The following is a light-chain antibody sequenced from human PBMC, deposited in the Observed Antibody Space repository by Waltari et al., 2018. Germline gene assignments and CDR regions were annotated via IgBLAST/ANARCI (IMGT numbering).Light chain of an antibody. Sequence: QSVLTQPPSASGTPGQRVTISCSGSSSNIGMNTLNWYQHLPRTAPKLLIYRNSQRPSGVPDRFSGSKSGTSGSLAISELQSEDEADYYCATWDDTLNGYVFGTGTKVTVL. J-gene: IGLJ1*01. CDR2: RNS. CDR3: ATWDDTLNGYV. CDR1: SSNIGMNT. V-gene: IGLV1-44*01.